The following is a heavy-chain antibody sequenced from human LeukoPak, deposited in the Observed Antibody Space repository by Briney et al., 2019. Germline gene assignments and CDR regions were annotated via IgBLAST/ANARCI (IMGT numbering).Heavy chain of an antibody. Sequence: SETLSLTCAVYGGSFSGYYWSWIRQPPGKGLEWIGEINHSGSTNYNPSLKSRVTISVDTSKNQFSLKLISVTVADTAIYCCARGQGATVPLVGKNWFDPWGQGTRVIVSS. J-gene: IGHJ5*02. D-gene: IGHD1-26*01. CDR3: ARGQGATVPLVGKNWFDP. V-gene: IGHV4-34*01. CDR2: INHSGST. CDR1: GGSFSGYY.